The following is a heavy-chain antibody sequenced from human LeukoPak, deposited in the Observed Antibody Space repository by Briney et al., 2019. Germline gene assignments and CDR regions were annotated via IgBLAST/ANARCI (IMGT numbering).Heavy chain of an antibody. V-gene: IGHV3-33*01. CDR1: GFTFSSCG. D-gene: IGHD3-16*01. CDR2: IWYDGSNK. J-gene: IGHJ3*02. CDR3: ASPYGGHDAFDI. Sequence: GGSLRLSCAASGFTFSSCGMHWVRQAPGKGLEWVAVIWYDGSNKYYADSVKGRFTISRDNSKNTLYLQMNSLRAEDTAVYYCASPYGGHDAFDIWGQGTMVTVSS.